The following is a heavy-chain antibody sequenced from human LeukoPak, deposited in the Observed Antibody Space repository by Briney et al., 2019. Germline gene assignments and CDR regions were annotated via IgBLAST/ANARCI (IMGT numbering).Heavy chain of an antibody. Sequence: SETLSLTCTVSGYSISSGYYWGWIRQPPGKGLEWIGSIYHSGSTYYNPSLKSRVTISVDTSKNQFSLKLSSVTAADTAVYCCARDGGNSSSWYWFDPWGQGTLVTVSS. V-gene: IGHV4-38-2*02. J-gene: IGHJ5*02. D-gene: IGHD6-13*01. CDR3: ARDGGNSSSWYWFDP. CDR1: GYSISSGYY. CDR2: IYHSGST.